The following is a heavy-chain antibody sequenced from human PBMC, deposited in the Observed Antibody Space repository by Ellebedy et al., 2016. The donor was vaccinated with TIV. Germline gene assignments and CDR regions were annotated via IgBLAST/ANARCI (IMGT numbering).Heavy chain of an antibody. CDR3: ARNIPQRPNPARFDP. CDR1: GFTFSSHW. Sequence: PGGSLRLSCTASGFTFSSHWMHSVRQPPGKGLVWVSRVSSDGSYTSYADSVKGRFTISRDNAKNTLYLQMNSLSAEDTAVYYCARNIPQRPNPARFDPWGQGTLVTVSS. D-gene: IGHD1-1*01. CDR2: VSSDGSYT. V-gene: IGHV3-74*01. J-gene: IGHJ5*02.